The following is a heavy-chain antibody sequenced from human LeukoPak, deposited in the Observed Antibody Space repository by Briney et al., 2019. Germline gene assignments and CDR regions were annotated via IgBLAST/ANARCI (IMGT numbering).Heavy chain of an antibody. CDR2: INPNSGGT. J-gene: IGHJ4*02. CDR3: ARPGSTYYYDSSGYYFGYYFDY. Sequence: GSVKVSCKASGYTFTGYYMHWVRLAPGQGLEWMGWINPNSGGTNYVQKFQGRVTMTRDTSITTAYMELSRLRSDDTAVYYCARPGSTYYYDSSGYYFGYYFDYWGLGSLATVSS. CDR1: GYTFTGYY. D-gene: IGHD3-22*01. V-gene: IGHV1-2*02.